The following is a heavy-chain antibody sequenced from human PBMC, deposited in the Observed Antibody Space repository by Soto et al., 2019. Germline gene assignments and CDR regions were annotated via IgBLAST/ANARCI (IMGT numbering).Heavy chain of an antibody. D-gene: IGHD1-7*01. J-gene: IGHJ4*02. CDR3: AKDPPAWNYPYFDY. Sequence: LSLTCAASGFTFSSYAMSWVRQAPGKGLEWVSAISGSGGSTYYADSVKGRFTISRDNSKNTLYLQMNSLRAEDTAVYYCAKDPPAWNYPYFDYWGQGTLVTVSS. CDR2: ISGSGGST. V-gene: IGHV3-23*01. CDR1: GFTFSSYA.